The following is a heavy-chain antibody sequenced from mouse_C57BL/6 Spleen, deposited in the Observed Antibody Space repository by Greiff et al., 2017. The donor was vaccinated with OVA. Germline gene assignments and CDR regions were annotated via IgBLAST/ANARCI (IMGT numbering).Heavy chain of an antibody. V-gene: IGHV1-26*01. J-gene: IGHJ3*01. D-gene: IGHD6-2*01. CDR3: ARSLLSSQAWFAY. Sequence: EVQLQQSGPELVKPGASVKISCKASGYTFTDYYMNWVKQSHGKSLEWIGDINPNNGGTSYNQKFKGKATLTVDKSSSTAYMELRSLTSEDSAVYYCARSLLSSQAWFAYWGQGTLVTVSA. CDR2: INPNNGGT. CDR1: GYTFTDYY.